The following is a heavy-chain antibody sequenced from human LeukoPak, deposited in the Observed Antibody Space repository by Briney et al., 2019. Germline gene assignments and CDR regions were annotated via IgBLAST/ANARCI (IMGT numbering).Heavy chain of an antibody. CDR1: GGSISSSSYY. Sequence: SETLSLTCTVSGGSISSSSYYWGWIRQPPGKGLEWIGYIYYSGSTNYNPSLKSRVTISVDTSKNQFSLKLSSVTAADTAVYYCAAEVGDYVDYWGQGTLVTVSS. CDR3: AAEVGDYVDY. D-gene: IGHD1-26*01. CDR2: IYYSGST. V-gene: IGHV4-61*05. J-gene: IGHJ4*02.